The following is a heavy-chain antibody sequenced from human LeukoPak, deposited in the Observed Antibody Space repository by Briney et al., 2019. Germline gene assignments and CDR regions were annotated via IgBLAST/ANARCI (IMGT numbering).Heavy chain of an antibody. J-gene: IGHJ4*02. V-gene: IGHV3-74*01. CDR1: GFTFYDYA. CDR2: VEHDGSRT. CDR3: ATDLG. Sequence: PGGSLRLSCAASGFTFYDYAMHWVRQAPGKGLVWVSRVEHDGSRTAYADSVTGRFTISRDNARNMVYLQMNSLRAEDTAVYYCATDLGWGQGTLVTVSS. D-gene: IGHD4-17*01.